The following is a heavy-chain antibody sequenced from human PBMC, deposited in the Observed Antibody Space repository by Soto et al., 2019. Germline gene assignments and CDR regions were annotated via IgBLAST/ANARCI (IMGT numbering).Heavy chain of an antibody. J-gene: IGHJ4*02. CDR1: GFTVSSNY. Sequence: GGSLRLSCAASGFTVSSNYMSWVRQAPGKGLEWVSVIYSGGSTYYADSVKGRFTISRDNSKNTLYLQMNSLRAEDTAVYYCAISRGEDTAPFDYWGQGTLVTVSS. CDR3: AISRGEDTAPFDY. D-gene: IGHD5-18*01. CDR2: IYSGGST. V-gene: IGHV3-66*01.